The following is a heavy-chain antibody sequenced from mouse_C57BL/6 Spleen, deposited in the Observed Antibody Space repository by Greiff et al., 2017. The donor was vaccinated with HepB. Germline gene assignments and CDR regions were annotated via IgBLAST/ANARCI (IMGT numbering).Heavy chain of an antibody. CDR2: IYPGDGDT. D-gene: IGHD2-3*01. Sequence: VQLQQSGPELVKPGASVKISCKASGYAFSSSWMNWVKQRPGKGLEWIGRIYPGDGDTNYNGKFKGKATLTADKSSSTAYMQLSSLTSEDSAVYFCARGSLYDGYGYWGQGTTLTVSS. CDR3: ARGSLYDGYGY. J-gene: IGHJ2*01. V-gene: IGHV1-82*01. CDR1: GYAFSSSW.